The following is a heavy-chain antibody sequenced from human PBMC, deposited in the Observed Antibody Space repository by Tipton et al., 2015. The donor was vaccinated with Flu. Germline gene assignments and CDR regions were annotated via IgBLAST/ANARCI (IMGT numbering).Heavy chain of an antibody. V-gene: IGHV4-59*01. CDR2: VYYTGGT. CDR1: GGSIRGYY. Sequence: TLSLTCTVSGGSIRGYYWNWIRQFPGKGLEWIGFVYYTGGTNYKSSLKSRVTISTDTSTNQVSPTMNSVIAADTAVYYCARGPPGPSIRAYYFDIWGQGAVVTVYS. D-gene: IGHD2-21*01. CDR3: ARGPPGPSIRAYYFDI. J-gene: IGHJ4*02.